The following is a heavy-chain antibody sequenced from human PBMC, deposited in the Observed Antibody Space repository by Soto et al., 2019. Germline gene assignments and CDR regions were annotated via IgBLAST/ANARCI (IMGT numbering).Heavy chain of an antibody. CDR3: ARQDGTATHAFDI. CDR2: IYYSGST. CDR1: GGSISSSSYY. D-gene: IGHD1-26*01. Sequence: SETLSLTCTVSGGSISSSSYYWGWIRQPPGKGLEWIGSIYYSGSTYYNPSLKSRVTISVDTSKNQFSLKLSSVTAADTAVYYCARQDGTATHAFDIWGQGTMVTVSS. V-gene: IGHV4-39*01. J-gene: IGHJ3*02.